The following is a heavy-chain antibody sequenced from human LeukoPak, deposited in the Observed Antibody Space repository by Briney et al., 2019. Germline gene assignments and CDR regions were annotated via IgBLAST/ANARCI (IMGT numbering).Heavy chain of an antibody. V-gene: IGHV1-69*06. CDR3: AREACSTSCQKNWFDP. D-gene: IGHD2-2*01. Sequence: SVKVSCKASGGTFSSYAISWVRQAPGQGLEWMGGIIPIFGTANYAQKFQGRVTITADKSTSTAYMELSSLRSEDTAVYYCAREACSTSCQKNWFDPWGQGTLVTVSS. CDR1: GGTFSSYA. CDR2: IIPIFGTA. J-gene: IGHJ5*02.